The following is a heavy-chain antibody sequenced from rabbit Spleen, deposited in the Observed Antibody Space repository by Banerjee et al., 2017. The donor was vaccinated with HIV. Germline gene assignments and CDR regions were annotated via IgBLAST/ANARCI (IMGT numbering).Heavy chain of an antibody. D-gene: IGHD4-2*01. V-gene: IGHV1S7*01. CDR2: IDPVFSST. Sequence: QSLQESGGGLVQPGGSLKLSCKASGFDFSRTGVSWVRQAPGKGLEWIGYIDPVFSSTHYASWVNGRFTISSHNAQNTLYLQLNSLTAADTATYFCARGTAGNLWGQGTLVTVS. J-gene: IGHJ4*01. CDR3: ARGTAGNL. CDR1: GFDFSRTG.